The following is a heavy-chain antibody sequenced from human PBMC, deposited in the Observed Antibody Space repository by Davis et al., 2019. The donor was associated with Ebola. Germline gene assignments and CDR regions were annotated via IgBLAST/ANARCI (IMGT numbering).Heavy chain of an antibody. CDR1: GFTFSSYS. J-gene: IGHJ5*02. D-gene: IGHD3-10*01. CDR3: ARDVTRVQGVIAS. CDR2: ISSSSSTI. Sequence: GESLNTSCAASGFTFSSYSMNWLRQAPGKGLEWVSYISSSSSTIYYADSVKGRFTIARDNAKNSLYPQMNSLRAEDTAVYYCARDVTRVQGVIASWGQGTLVTVSS. V-gene: IGHV3-48*04.